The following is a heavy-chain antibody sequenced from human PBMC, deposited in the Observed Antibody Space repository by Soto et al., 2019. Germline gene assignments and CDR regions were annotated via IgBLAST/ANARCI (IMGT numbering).Heavy chain of an antibody. CDR3: ARDSSAWPNYFDS. CDR2: FSVRSGDT. D-gene: IGHD6-19*01. Sequence: GGARRLSGVASGVSISTHALAWVRQAPGKGLEWVSSFSVRSGDTYYAASVKGRFTISGDSSKNTVILQMNNLRADDTALYYCARDSSAWPNYFDSWGQGIQVTVSS. V-gene: IGHV3-23*01. CDR1: GVSISTHA. J-gene: IGHJ4*02.